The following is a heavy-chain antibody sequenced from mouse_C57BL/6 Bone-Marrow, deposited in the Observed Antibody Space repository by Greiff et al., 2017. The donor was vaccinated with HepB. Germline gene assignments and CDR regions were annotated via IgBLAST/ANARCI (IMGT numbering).Heavy chain of an antibody. CDR2: IDPSDSYT. V-gene: IGHV1-50*01. CDR1: GYTFTSYW. D-gene: IGHD1-1*01. J-gene: IGHJ2*01. Sequence: VQLQQPGAELVKPGASVKLSCKASGYTFTSYWMQWVKQRPGQGLEWIGEIDPSDSYTNYNQKFKGKATLTVDTSSRTAYMQLSSLTSEDSAVYYCAREGLRDYWGQGTTLTVSS. CDR3: AREGLRDY.